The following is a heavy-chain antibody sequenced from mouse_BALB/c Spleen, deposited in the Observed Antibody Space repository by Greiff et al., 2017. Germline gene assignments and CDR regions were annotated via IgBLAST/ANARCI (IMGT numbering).Heavy chain of an antibody. V-gene: IGHV14-3*02. J-gene: IGHJ2*01. Sequence: EVKLVESGAELVKPGASVKLSCTASGFNIKDTYMHWVNHRPEQGLEWIGRIDPANGNTKYDPKFQGKATITADTSSNTAYLQLSSLTSEDTAVYYCAISDYYGPSDYWGQGTTLTVSS. CDR1: GFNIKDTY. CDR3: AISDYYGPSDY. CDR2: IDPANGNT. D-gene: IGHD1-1*01.